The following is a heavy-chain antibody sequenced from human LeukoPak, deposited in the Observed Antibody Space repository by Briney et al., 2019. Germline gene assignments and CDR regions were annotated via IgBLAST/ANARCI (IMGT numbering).Heavy chain of an antibody. J-gene: IGHJ5*02. CDR3: ARGRATVTTHWVDP. CDR1: GYPFSNYD. CDR2: MNPNSGNT. V-gene: IGHV1-8*01. D-gene: IGHD4-11*01. Sequence: VASVKVSCKASGYPFSNYDINWVRQATGQGLEWMGWMNPNSGNTDYAQKFQGRVTITRNTSISTADMELSSLRSEDTAVYYCARGRATVTTHWVDPWGQGTLVTVSS.